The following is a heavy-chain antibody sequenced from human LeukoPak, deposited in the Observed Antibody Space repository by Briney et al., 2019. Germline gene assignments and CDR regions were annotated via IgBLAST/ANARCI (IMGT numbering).Heavy chain of an antibody. V-gene: IGHV1-18*01. CDR3: ARDYCSGGSCYYFDY. Sequence: ASVKVSCKASGYTFTSYGISWVRQAPGQGLEWMGWISAYNGNTNYAQKLQGRVTMTTDTSISTAYMELSRLRSDDTAVYYCARDYCSGGSCYYFDYWGQGTRVTVSS. CDR2: ISAYNGNT. CDR1: GYTFTSYG. D-gene: IGHD2-15*01. J-gene: IGHJ4*02.